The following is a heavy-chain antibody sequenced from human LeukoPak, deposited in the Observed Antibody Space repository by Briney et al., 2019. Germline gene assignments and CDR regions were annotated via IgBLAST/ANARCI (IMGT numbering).Heavy chain of an antibody. CDR2: IIPIFGTA. CDR3: ASGRNFNSGYYYFDY. J-gene: IGHJ4*02. CDR1: GGTFSSYA. V-gene: IGHV1-69*06. Sequence: SVKVSCKASGGTFSSYAISWVRQAPGQGLEWMGGIIPIFGTANYAQKFQGRVTITADKSTSTAYMELSSLRSEDTAVYYCASGRNFNSGYYYFDYWGQGTLVTVSS. D-gene: IGHD3-22*01.